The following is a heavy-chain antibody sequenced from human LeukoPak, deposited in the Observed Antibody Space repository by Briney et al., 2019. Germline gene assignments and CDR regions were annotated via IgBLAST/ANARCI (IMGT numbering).Heavy chain of an antibody. V-gene: IGHV3-23*01. Sequence: GGSLRLSCAASGFTFSSYAMSWVRQAPGKGLEWVSAISGSGGSTYYADSVKGRFTISRDNSKNTLYLQMNSLRAEDTAVYYGAKGGVEFGRVGNNWFDRGGQGTLVMVSS. CDR1: GFTFSSYA. J-gene: IGHJ5*02. D-gene: IGHD7-27*01. CDR3: AKGGVEFGRVGNNWFDR. CDR2: ISGSGGST.